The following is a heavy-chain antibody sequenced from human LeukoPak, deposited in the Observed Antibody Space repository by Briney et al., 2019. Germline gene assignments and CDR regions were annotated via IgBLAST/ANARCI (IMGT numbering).Heavy chain of an antibody. V-gene: IGHV1-2*02. CDR1: GYTFTGYY. D-gene: IGHD3-10*01. J-gene: IGHJ4*02. Sequence: ASVKVSCKASGYTFTGYYMHWVRQAPGQGLEWMGWINPNSGGTNYAQKFQGRVTMTRDTSISTAYMELSRLRSDDTAVYYCARAMSYGSGSYPFDYWGQGTLVTVSS. CDR3: ARAMSYGSGSYPFDY. CDR2: INPNSGGT.